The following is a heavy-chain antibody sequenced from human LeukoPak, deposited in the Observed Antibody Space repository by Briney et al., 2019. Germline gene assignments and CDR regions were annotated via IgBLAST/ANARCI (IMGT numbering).Heavy chain of an antibody. CDR3: ARDRYCSGGSCPRAAGWFDP. J-gene: IGHJ5*02. Sequence: ASVKVSCKASGYTFTSYGIGWVRQAPGQGLEWMGWISAYNGNTNYAQKLQGRVTMTTDTSTSTAYMELRSLRSDDTAVYYCARDRYCSGGSCPRAAGWFDPWGQGTLVTVSS. V-gene: IGHV1-18*04. CDR2: ISAYNGNT. D-gene: IGHD2-15*01. CDR1: GYTFTSYG.